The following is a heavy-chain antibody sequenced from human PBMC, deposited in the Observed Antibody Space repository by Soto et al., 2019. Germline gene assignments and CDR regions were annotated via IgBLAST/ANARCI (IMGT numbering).Heavy chain of an antibody. D-gene: IGHD1-26*01. V-gene: IGHV1-69*01. Sequence: QVQLVQSGAEVKKPGSSVKVSCKASGGTFSSYSINWVRQAPGQGLEWMGEIIPIFGTANYAQKFQGRVTIPADESTSTAYVELSSLRSEDTAVYYCARDGGRHSGGIDYWGQGTLVTVSS. J-gene: IGHJ4*02. CDR3: ARDGGRHSGGIDY. CDR1: GGTFSSYS. CDR2: IIPIFGTA.